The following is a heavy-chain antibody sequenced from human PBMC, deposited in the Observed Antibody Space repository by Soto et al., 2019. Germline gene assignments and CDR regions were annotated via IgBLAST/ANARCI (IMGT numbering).Heavy chain of an antibody. CDR1: DDSCSSYK. J-gene: IGHJ6*02. CDR2: IDSNGGT. V-gene: IGHV4-59*08. D-gene: IGHD3-10*01. Sequence: SETLSLTCTVSDDSCSSYKWSGIRQPPGRRLEWIGYIDSNGGTSYNPSLQSRVTISIDTSTKQFSLKLSSVTAADTAVYYCVRQGFGRLHGLVDVWGQGTTVT. CDR3: VRQGFGRLHGLVDV.